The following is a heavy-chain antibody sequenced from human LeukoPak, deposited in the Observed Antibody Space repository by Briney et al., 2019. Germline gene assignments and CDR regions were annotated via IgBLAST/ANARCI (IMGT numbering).Heavy chain of an antibody. CDR2: ISYDGSNK. J-gene: IGHJ4*02. V-gene: IGHV3-30*04. CDR3: ARKLPFDY. CDR1: GFTFSSYA. Sequence: PGRSLRLSCAASGFTFSSYAMHWVRQAPGKRLEWVAVISYDGSNKYYADSVKGRFTISRDNFKNTLYLQMNSLRAEDTAVYYCARKLPFDYWGQGTLVTVSS.